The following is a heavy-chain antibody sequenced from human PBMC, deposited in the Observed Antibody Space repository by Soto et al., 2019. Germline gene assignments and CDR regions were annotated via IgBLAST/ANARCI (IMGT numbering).Heavy chain of an antibody. V-gene: IGHV3-48*01. Sequence: EVQLVESGGGLVQPGGSLRLSCAASGFTFSSYSMNWVRQAPGKGLEWVSYISSSSSTIYYADSVKGRLTISRDNAKNSLYLQMTSLRAEDTAVYYCARDQRAGYSSSWYGADYWGQGTLVTVSS. CDR1: GFTFSSYS. J-gene: IGHJ4*02. CDR2: ISSSSSTI. D-gene: IGHD6-13*01. CDR3: ARDQRAGYSSSWYGADY.